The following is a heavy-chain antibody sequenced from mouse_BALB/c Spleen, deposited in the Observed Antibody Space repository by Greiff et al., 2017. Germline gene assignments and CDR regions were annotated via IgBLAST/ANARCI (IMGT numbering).Heavy chain of an antibody. V-gene: IGHV3-6*02. CDR1: GYSITSGYY. J-gene: IGHJ2*01. CDR2: ISYDGSN. D-gene: IGHD1-1*02. Sequence: EVKLMESGPGLVKPSQSLSLTCSVTGYSITSGYYWNWIRQFPGNKLEWMGYISYDGSNNYNPSLKNRISITRDTSKNQFFLKLNSVTTEDTATYYCARGGGGLYYFDYWGQGTTLTVSS. CDR3: ARGGGGLYYFDY.